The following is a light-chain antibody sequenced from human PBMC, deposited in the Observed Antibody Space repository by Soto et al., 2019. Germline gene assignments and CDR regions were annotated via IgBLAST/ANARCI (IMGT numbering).Light chain of an antibody. CDR1: QSVSSSY. J-gene: IGKJ4*01. V-gene: IGKV3-20*01. CDR2: GAS. Sequence: EIVLTQSPGTLSLSPGERATLSCRARQSVSSSYLAWYQQKPGQAPRLLIYGASTRATGIPDRFSGSGSGTDFTLTITRLEPEDCAVYYCQQYGSSPTFGGGTKVEIK. CDR3: QQYGSSPT.